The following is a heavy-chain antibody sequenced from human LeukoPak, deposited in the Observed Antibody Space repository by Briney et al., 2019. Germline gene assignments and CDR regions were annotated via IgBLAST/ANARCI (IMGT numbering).Heavy chain of an antibody. CDR1: GFTFDDYA. D-gene: IGHD2-2*01. J-gene: IGHJ4*02. Sequence: GGSLRLSCAASGFTFDDYAMHWVRQAPGKGLEWVSGISWNSGSIGYVDSVKGRFTISRDSAKNSLYLQMNSLRAEDTAVYYCARGGCSSASCAFDYWGQGTLVTVSS. V-gene: IGHV3-9*01. CDR3: ARGGCSSASCAFDY. CDR2: ISWNSGSI.